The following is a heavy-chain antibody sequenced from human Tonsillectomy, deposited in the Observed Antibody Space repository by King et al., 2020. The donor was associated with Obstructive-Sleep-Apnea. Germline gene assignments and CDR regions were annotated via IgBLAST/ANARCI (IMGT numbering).Heavy chain of an antibody. CDR1: GGSFSDYY. V-gene: IGHV4-34*01. D-gene: IGHD6-13*01. CDR3: ARGSGAAAVNWFDP. J-gene: IGHJ5*02. Sequence: VQLQQWGAGLLKPSETLSLTCAVFGGSFSDYYWSWIRQPPGKGLEWIGEINHIGSTNYNPSLKRRVTISVDTSKNQFSLKLSSVTAADTAVYYCARGSGAAAVNWFDPWGQGTLVTVAS. CDR2: INHIGST.